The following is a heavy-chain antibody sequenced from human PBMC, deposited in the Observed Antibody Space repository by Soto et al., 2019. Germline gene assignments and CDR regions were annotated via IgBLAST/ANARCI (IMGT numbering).Heavy chain of an antibody. CDR2: ISSSSSYI. CDR3: AREVATITLTDY. CDR1: GFTFSSYS. V-gene: IGHV3-21*01. D-gene: IGHD5-12*01. Sequence: GGSLRLSCAASGFTFSSYSMNWVRQAPGKGLEWVSSISSSSSYIYYADSVKGRFTISRDNAKNSLYLQMNSLRAEDTAVYYCAREVATITLTDYWGQGTQVTVSS. J-gene: IGHJ4*02.